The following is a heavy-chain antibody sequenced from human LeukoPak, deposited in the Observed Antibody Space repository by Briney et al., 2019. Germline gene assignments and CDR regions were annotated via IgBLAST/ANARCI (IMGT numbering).Heavy chain of an antibody. J-gene: IGHJ6*02. CDR2: IYSGGST. CDR3: ARGCPYYYGMDV. CDR1: GFTVSSNY. V-gene: IGHV3-53*01. Sequence: GGSLRLSCAASGFTVSSNYMSWVRQAPGKGLEWVSVIYSGGSTYYADSVKGRFTISRDNSKNTLYLQMNSLRAEDTAAYYCARGCPYYYGMDVRGQGTTVTVSS.